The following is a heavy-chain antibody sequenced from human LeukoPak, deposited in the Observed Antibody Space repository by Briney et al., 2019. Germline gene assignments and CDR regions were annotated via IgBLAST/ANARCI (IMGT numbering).Heavy chain of an antibody. CDR2: FGGGGGST. J-gene: IGHJ3*02. V-gene: IGHV3-23*01. D-gene: IGHD3-9*01. CDR3: AKVGGYFDSYDAYI. CDR1: GFTFSSYD. Sequence: GGSLRLSCAASGFTFSSYDMSWVRQAPGKGLEWVSGFGGGGGSTYYADSVNGRFTISRDNSKNTLYLQMNSLRAEDTAVYYCAKVGGYFDSYDAYIWGQGTMVTVSS.